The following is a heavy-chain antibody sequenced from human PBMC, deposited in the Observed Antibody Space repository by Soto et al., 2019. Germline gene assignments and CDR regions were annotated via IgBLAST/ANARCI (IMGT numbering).Heavy chain of an antibody. J-gene: IGHJ4*02. V-gene: IGHV3-33*01. D-gene: IGHD2-15*01. CDR1: GFTLSNYG. Sequence: QVQLVESGGGVVQPGRSLTLSCVASGFTLSNYGMHWVRQAPGKGLEWVAVIWYDGTSTYSADSGKGRFSISRDNSKNTLSLQMSSLRAEDTAVYYCARNVGSSGSSRWFYIWGQGTLVTVSS. CDR3: ARNVGSSGSSRWFYI. CDR2: IWYDGTST.